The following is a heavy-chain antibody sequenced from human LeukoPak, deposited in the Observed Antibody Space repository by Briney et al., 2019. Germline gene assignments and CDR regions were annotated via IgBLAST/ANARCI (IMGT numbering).Heavy chain of an antibody. CDR3: ARGLGGTGDH. Sequence: PEGSLRLSCAASGFIFSDYWMHWVRQAPGKGLVWVSRLNSDGSSTIYADSVKGRFTISRDNAKNTLYLQMNSLRAEDTAVYYCARGLGGTGDHWGQGTLVTVSS. CDR2: LNSDGSST. CDR1: GFIFSDYW. J-gene: IGHJ4*02. D-gene: IGHD3-10*01. V-gene: IGHV3-74*01.